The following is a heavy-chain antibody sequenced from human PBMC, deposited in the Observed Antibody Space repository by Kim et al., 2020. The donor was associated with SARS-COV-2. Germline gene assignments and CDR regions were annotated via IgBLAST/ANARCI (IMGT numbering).Heavy chain of an antibody. Sequence: GITNYNPSLKSRVTISVDTSKNQFSLKLSSVTAADTAVYYCARGFTERDYWGQGTLVTVSS. CDR2: GIT. D-gene: IGHD1-26*01. J-gene: IGHJ4*02. V-gene: IGHV4-34*01. CDR3: ARGFTERDY.